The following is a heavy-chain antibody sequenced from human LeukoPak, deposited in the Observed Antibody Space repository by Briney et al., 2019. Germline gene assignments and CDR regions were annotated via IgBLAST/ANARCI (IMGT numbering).Heavy chain of an antibody. CDR2: IYWSGRT. Sequence: SETLSLTCTVSGGSIRSYYWSWIRQPPGKGLEWIGYIYWSGRTHYNPSLKSRVTISVDTSKNEFSLNLNSVTAADTAVYYCARGWLEQLFDSWGQGTLVTVSS. J-gene: IGHJ4*02. CDR3: ARGWLEQLFDS. CDR1: GGSIRSYY. D-gene: IGHD5-24*01. V-gene: IGHV4-59*01.